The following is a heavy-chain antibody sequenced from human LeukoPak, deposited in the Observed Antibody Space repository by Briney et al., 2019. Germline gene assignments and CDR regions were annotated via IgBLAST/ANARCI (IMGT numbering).Heavy chain of an antibody. CDR2: IYSSGST. CDR3: VRDLGRFDS. CDR1: GGSISGYN. Sequence: SETLSLTCTVSGGSISGYNWSWVRQPAGKGLEWIGRIYSSGSTKYNPSLKSRVTMSVDTSKNQFSLRVTSVTAADTAVYFCVRDLGRFDSWGQGALVLVSS. V-gene: IGHV4-4*07. J-gene: IGHJ5*01.